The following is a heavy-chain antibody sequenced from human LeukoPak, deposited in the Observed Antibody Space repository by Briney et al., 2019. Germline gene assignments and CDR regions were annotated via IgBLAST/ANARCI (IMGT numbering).Heavy chain of an antibody. CDR2: INHSGST. CDR1: GGSLSGYY. J-gene: IGHJ4*02. CDR3: ARGFYDFWSGYYIPYWRIYFDY. Sequence: PSETLSLTCAVYGGSLSGYYWSWIRQPPGKGLEWIGEINHSGSTNYNPSLKSRVTISVDTSKNQFSLKLSSVTAADTAVYYCARGFYDFWSGYYIPYWRIYFDYWGQGTLVTVSS. D-gene: IGHD3-3*01. V-gene: IGHV4-34*01.